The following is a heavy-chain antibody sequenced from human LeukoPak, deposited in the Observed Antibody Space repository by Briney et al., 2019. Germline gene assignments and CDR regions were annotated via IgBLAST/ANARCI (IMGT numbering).Heavy chain of an antibody. J-gene: IGHJ4*02. Sequence: ASVKVSCKASGYTFTGYYMHWVRQAPGQGLEWMGWINPNSGGTNYAQKFQGRVTITADESTSTAYMELSSLGSEDTAVYYCARYCSSTSCSVDYWGQGTLVTVSS. CDR2: INPNSGGT. CDR3: ARYCSSTSCSVDY. CDR1: GYTFTGYY. V-gene: IGHV1-2*02. D-gene: IGHD2-2*01.